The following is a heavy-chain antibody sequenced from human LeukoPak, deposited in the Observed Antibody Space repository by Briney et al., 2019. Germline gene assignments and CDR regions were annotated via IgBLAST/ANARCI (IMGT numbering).Heavy chain of an antibody. Sequence: ASVKVSCKASGYTFTGYYMHWVRQAPGQGLEWMGWINPNSGGTNYAQKFQGRVTMTRDTSISTAYMELSRLRSDDTAVYYCARALPRGVAATRFDPWGQGTLVTVSS. CDR2: INPNSGGT. J-gene: IGHJ5*02. CDR1: GYTFTGYY. D-gene: IGHD2-15*01. CDR3: ARALPRGVAATRFDP. V-gene: IGHV1-2*02.